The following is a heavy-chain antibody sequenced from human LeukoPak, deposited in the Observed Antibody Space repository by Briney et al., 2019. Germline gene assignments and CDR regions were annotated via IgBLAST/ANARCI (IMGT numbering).Heavy chain of an antibody. J-gene: IGHJ6*03. CDR3: ARGGSNWYTFSYYYMDV. Sequence: GGSLRLSCAASGFTFTSYGMNWFRKAPGKGLEWVSSISSSSSYIYYADSVKGRFTISRDNAKNSLYLQMNSLRAEDTAVYYCARGGSNWYTFSYYYMDVWGKGTTVTVSS. CDR1: GFTFTSYG. D-gene: IGHD6-13*01. CDR2: ISSSSSYI. V-gene: IGHV3-21*01.